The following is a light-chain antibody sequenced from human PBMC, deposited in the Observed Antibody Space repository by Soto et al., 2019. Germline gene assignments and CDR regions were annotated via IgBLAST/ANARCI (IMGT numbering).Light chain of an antibody. Sequence: EIVLTQSPGTLSLSPGERATLSCRASQSVSSSYLAWYQQKPSQAPRLLIYGASSRATGIPDRFSGSGSGTDFTLTISRLEPEDFAVYYCQQYGRSRTFGQGTKVEIK. J-gene: IGKJ1*01. CDR2: GAS. CDR1: QSVSSSY. V-gene: IGKV3-20*01. CDR3: QQYGRSRT.